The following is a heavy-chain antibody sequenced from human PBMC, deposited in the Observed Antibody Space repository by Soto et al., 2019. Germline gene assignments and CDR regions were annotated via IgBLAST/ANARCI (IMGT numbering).Heavy chain of an antibody. D-gene: IGHD3-3*01. CDR3: ARVNDFWSGYHTFDY. Sequence: GASVKVSCKASGYTFTSYYMHWVRQAPGQGLEWMGIINPSGGSTSYAQKFQGRVTMTRDTSTSTVYMELRSLRSDDTAVYYCARVNDFWSGYHTFDYWGQGTLVTVSS. V-gene: IGHV1-46*01. CDR1: GYTFTSYY. J-gene: IGHJ4*02. CDR2: INPSGGST.